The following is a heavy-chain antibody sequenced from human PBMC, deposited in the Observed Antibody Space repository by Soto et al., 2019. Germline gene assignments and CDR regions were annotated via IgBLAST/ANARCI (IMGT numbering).Heavy chain of an antibody. CDR3: ARSMGRDLYYYYYGMDV. CDR1: GYTFTGYY. Sequence: ASVKVSCKASGYTFTGYYMHWVRQAPGQGLEWMGWINPNSGGTNYAQKFQGWVTMTRDTSISTAYMELSRLRSDDTAVYYCARSMGRDLYYYYYGMDVWGQGTTVTVSS. CDR2: INPNSGGT. J-gene: IGHJ6*02. D-gene: IGHD3-10*01. V-gene: IGHV1-2*04.